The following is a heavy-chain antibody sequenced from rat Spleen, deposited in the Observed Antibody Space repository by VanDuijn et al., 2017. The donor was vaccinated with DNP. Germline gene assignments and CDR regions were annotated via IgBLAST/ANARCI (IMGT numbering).Heavy chain of an antibody. CDR1: GFTFSSFP. V-gene: IGHV5-46*01. Sequence: EVQLVESGGGLVQPGRSLKLSCAASGFTFSSFPMAWVRQAPTKGLEWVATISTSGGSTYYRDSVKGRFTISRDNAKSTLYLQMNSLRSEDTATYYCTRANYYFDYWGQGVMVTVSS. J-gene: IGHJ2*01. CDR3: TRANYYFDY. D-gene: IGHD5-1*01. CDR2: ISTSGGST.